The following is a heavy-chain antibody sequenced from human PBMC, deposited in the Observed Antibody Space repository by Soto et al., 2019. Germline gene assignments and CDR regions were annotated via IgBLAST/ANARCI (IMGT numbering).Heavy chain of an antibody. J-gene: IGHJ5*02. V-gene: IGHV1-3*01. D-gene: IGHD2-21*02. Sequence: QVQLVQSGAEVKKPGASVKVSCKASGYTFTSYAMHWVRQAPGQRLEWMGWINAGNGNTKYSQKFQGRVTITRETSASTAYMELSSLRSEDTAVYYCARGVVTVSDWFDPWGQGTLVTVSS. CDR2: INAGNGNT. CDR1: GYTFTSYA. CDR3: ARGVVTVSDWFDP.